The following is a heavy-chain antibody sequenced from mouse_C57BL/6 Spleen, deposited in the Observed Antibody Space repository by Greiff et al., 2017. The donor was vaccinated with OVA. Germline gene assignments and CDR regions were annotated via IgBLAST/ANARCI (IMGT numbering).Heavy chain of an antibody. CDR3: ARSDDGYYETWFAY. D-gene: IGHD2-3*01. CDR1: GYTFTSYW. V-gene: IGHV1-64*01. J-gene: IGHJ3*01. CDR2: IHPNSGST. Sequence: QVQLQQPGAELVKPGASVKLSCKASGYTFTSYWMHWVKQRPGQGLEWIGMIHPNSGSTNYNEKFKSKATLTVDKSSSTAYMQLSSLTSEDSAVYYCARSDDGYYETWFAYWGQGTLVTVSA.